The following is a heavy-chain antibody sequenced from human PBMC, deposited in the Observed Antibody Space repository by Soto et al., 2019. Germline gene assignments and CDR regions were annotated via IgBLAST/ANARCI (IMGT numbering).Heavy chain of an antibody. CDR1: GFTFSSYA. J-gene: IGHJ3*02. V-gene: IGHV3-23*01. Sequence: GGSLRLSCAASGFTFSSYAMSWVRQAPGKGLEWVSAISGNSGSTYYADSVKGRFTISRDNSKSTLYLQMNSLRAEDTAVYYCAKDVVVVTARGDAFDIWGQGTMVTVSS. CDR2: ISGNSGST. CDR3: AKDVVVVTARGDAFDI. D-gene: IGHD2-15*01.